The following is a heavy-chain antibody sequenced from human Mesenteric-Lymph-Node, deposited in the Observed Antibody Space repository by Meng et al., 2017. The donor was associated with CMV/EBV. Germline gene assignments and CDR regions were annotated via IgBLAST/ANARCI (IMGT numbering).Heavy chain of an antibody. CDR2: TIYRSKCDN. V-gene: IGHV6-1*01. D-gene: IGHD4-23*01. CDR3: ARGLRWLAHSFDP. J-gene: IGHJ5*02. Sequence: SQTLSLTCVISGDNVSSNSAAWNWIRQSPSRGLEWLGRTIYRSKCDNDHAVSVKSRITITPDTSKNQFFLQLNYVTPEDTAVYYWARGLRWLAHSFDPWGQGTLVTVSS. CDR1: GDNVSSNSAA.